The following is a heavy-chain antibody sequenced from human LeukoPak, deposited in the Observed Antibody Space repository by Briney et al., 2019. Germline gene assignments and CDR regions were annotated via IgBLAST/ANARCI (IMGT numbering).Heavy chain of an antibody. Sequence: TGGSLRLSCAASGLTFSSYSMNWVRQAAGKGLEWVSSISSSSSYIYYADSVKGRFTITSDNAKNSLYLQMNILRAEDTAVYYCTRDRSGSNDAFDILGQGTMVTVSS. D-gene: IGHD5-12*01. V-gene: IGHV3-21*01. J-gene: IGHJ3*02. CDR2: ISSSSSYI. CDR3: TRDRSGSNDAFDI. CDR1: GLTFSSYS.